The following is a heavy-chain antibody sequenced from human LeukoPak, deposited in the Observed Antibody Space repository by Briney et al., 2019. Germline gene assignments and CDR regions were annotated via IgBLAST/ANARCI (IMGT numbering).Heavy chain of an antibody. Sequence: ASVKVSCKASGYTFTGYYMHWVRQAPGQGLEWMGWINPNGGGTNYAQKFQGRVTMTRDTSISTAYMELSRLRSDDTAVYYCARAEGTTAGGYYFDYWGQGTLVTVSS. D-gene: IGHD4-17*01. V-gene: IGHV1-2*02. CDR3: ARAEGTTAGGYYFDY. J-gene: IGHJ4*02. CDR1: GYTFTGYY. CDR2: INPNGGGT.